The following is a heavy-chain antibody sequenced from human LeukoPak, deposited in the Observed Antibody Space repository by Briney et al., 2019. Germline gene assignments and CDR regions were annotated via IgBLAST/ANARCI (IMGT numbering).Heavy chain of an antibody. CDR2: INPNSGGT. CDR1: GYTFTGYY. V-gene: IGHV1-2*02. CDR3: ARVPKATPGHFDY. Sequence: ASVKVSCKASGYTFTGYYMHWVRQAPGQGLVWMGWINPNSGGTNYAQKFKGRVTMTRDTSISAAYMELSRLRSDDTAVYYCARVPKATPGHFDYWGQGTLVTVSS. J-gene: IGHJ4*02.